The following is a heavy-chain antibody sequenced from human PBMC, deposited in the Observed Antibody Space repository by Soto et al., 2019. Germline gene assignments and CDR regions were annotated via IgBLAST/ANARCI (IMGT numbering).Heavy chain of an antibody. D-gene: IGHD3-9*01. CDR1: GFNFSNYA. V-gene: IGHV3-23*01. CDR2: VYGTSGSA. Sequence: GGSLRLSCAASGFNFSNYAMWWVRQAPGKGLEWVSTVYGTSGSAHYADSVKGRFTISRDNSKNTLFLLMNSLRAEDTAVYYCAKGSYYDIPQVESWGQGTLVTVSS. CDR3: AKGSYYDIPQVES. J-gene: IGHJ4*02.